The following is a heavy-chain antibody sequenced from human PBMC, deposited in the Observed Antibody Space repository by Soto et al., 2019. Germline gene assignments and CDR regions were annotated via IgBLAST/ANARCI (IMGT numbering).Heavy chain of an antibody. Sequence: GGSLRLSCAASGFTFSSYGMHWVRQAPGKGLEWVAVISYDGSNKYYADSVKGRFTISRDNSKNTLYLQMNSLRAEDTAVYYCAKDLARGSGSYYTIFDYWGQGTLVTVSS. CDR3: AKDLARGSGSYYTIFDY. CDR1: GFTFSSYG. CDR2: ISYDGSNK. J-gene: IGHJ4*02. V-gene: IGHV3-30*18. D-gene: IGHD3-10*01.